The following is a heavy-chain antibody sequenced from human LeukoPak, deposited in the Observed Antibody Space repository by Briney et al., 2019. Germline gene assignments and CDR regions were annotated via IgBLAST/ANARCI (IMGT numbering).Heavy chain of an antibody. CDR3: ARFNGRRDGYIIYYFDY. CDR2: INHSGST. D-gene: IGHD5-24*01. CDR1: GGSFSGYY. V-gene: IGHV4-34*01. J-gene: IGHJ4*02. Sequence: SETLSLTCAVYGGSFSGYYWSWIRQPPGKGLEWIGEINHSGSTNYNPSLTSRVTISVDTSKNQFSLKLSSVTAADTSVYYCARFNGRRDGYIIYYFDYWGQGTLVTVSS.